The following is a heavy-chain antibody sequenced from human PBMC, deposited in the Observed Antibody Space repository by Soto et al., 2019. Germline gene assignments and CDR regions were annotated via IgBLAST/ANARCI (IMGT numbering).Heavy chain of an antibody. CDR1: GYTLTELS. D-gene: IGHD3-16*01. CDR3: ATRSLSDAFDI. Sequence: ASVKVSCKVSGYTLTELSMHWVRQAPGKGLEWMGGFDPEDGETIYAQKFQGRVTMTEDTSTDTANMELSNLKSEDTAVYYCATRSLSDAFDIWGQGTMVTVSS. CDR2: FDPEDGET. V-gene: IGHV1-24*01. J-gene: IGHJ3*02.